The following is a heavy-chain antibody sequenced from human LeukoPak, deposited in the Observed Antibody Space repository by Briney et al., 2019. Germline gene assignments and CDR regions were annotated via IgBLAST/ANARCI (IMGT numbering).Heavy chain of an antibody. CDR1: GGSISSYY. CDR3: ARRRQQLEIFDY. Sequence: SETLSLTCTVSGGSISSYYWSWIRQPAGKGLEWIGRIYTSGSTNYNPSLKSQVTMSVDTSKNQFSLKLSSVTAADTAVYYCARRRQQLEIFDYWGQGTLVTVSS. CDR2: IYTSGST. D-gene: IGHD6-13*01. V-gene: IGHV4-4*07. J-gene: IGHJ4*02.